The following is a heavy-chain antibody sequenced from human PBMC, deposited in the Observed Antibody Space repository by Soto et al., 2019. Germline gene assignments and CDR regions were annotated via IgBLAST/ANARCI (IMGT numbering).Heavy chain of an antibody. CDR1: GDSMGSGGHY. J-gene: IGHJ6*04. Sequence: SETLSLTCIVTGDSMGSGGHYYNWIRQLPGKGLEWIGYVYYSGATHYNPSLRARATISRDTSKNQFFLRLTSVTAADMAVYCWTRGKDLAPTGWGYWGKGNQVTVYS. CDR3: TRGKDLAPTGWGY. V-gene: IGHV4-31*03. D-gene: IGHD2-21*01. CDR2: VYYSGAT.